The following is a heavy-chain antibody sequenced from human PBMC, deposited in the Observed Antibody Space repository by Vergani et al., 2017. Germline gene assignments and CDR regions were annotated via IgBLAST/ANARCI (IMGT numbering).Heavy chain of an antibody. J-gene: IGHJ3*02. V-gene: IGHV3-53*04. CDR1: GFNVSSNY. CDR2: IYSGGST. Sequence: EVQLVESGGGLVQPGGSLRLSCAASGFNVSSNYMSWVRQAPGKGLEWVSVIYSGGSTYYADSVKGRFTISRHNSKNTLYLQMNSLRAEDTAVYYCARILIAARDYSAFDIWGQGTMVTVSS. CDR3: ARILIAARDYSAFDI. D-gene: IGHD6-6*01.